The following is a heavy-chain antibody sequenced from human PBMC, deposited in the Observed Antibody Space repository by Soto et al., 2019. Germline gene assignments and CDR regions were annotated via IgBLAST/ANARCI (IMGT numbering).Heavy chain of an antibody. CDR3: ARCYCSVGSCYTCWHFDL. D-gene: IGHD2-15*01. Sequence: QVPLVQSGAEVKEPGASVKLSCQASGYTFMNYAISWVRQAPGQGLEWMGWISPSTGNTDQAQNFQSRVTMTLDTATNTANMELRTLRSDDSAVYYCARCYCSVGSCYTCWHFDLWGRGTLVTVSS. V-gene: IGHV1-18*01. J-gene: IGHJ2*01. CDR1: GYTFMNYA. CDR2: ISPSTGNT.